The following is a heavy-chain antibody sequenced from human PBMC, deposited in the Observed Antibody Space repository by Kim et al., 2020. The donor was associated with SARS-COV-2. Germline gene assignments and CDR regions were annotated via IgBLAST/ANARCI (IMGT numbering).Heavy chain of an antibody. Sequence: ASVKVSCKASGYTFTNYDINWVRQATGHGLEWMGWMNPNSGNTDYAQKFQGRVTMTRNTPITTAYMELSSLRSDDTAKYYCARGRSYGFGPYYYYYGMDVWGQGTAVTVS. CDR2: MNPNSGNT. CDR1: GYTFTNYD. CDR3: ARGRSYGFGPYYYYYGMDV. V-gene: IGHV1-8*01. D-gene: IGHD5-18*01. J-gene: IGHJ6*02.